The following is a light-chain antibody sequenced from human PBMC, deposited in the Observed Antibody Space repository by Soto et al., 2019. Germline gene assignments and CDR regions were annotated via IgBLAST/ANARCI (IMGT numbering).Light chain of an antibody. CDR3: QQGSTWTWT. CDR2: DAS. CDR1: QSVSSY. J-gene: IGKJ1*01. V-gene: IGKV3-11*01. Sequence: EIVLTQSPATLSLSPGERATLSCWASQSVSSYLDWYQKKHGKAPRLLIYDASNRATGIPARLSGSGYGTDLTIIISSIENEDFAFYFCQQGSTWTWTFGQGTKVDIK.